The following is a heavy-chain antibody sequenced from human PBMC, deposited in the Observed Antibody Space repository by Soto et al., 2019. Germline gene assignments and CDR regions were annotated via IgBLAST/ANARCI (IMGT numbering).Heavy chain of an antibody. J-gene: IGHJ5*02. CDR2: IIPIFGTA. CDR1: GGTFSSYA. D-gene: IGHD2-2*01. V-gene: IGHV1-69*13. CDR3: AKSSRQYASAIQAFFDP. Sequence: ASVKVSCKASGGTFSSYAISWVRQAPGQGLEWMGGIIPIFGTANYAQKFQGRVTITADESTSTAYMELSSLRADDTAVYYCAKSSRQYASAIQAFFDPWGLGTLVTVSS.